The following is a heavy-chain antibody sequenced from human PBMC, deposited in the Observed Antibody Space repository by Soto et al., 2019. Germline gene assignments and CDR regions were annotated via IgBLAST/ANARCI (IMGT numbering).Heavy chain of an antibody. J-gene: IGHJ5*02. CDR2: MNPNSGNT. Sequence: QVQLVQSGAEVKKPGASVKVSCKASGYTFTSSDINWVRQATGQGLEWMGWMNPNSGNTGYAQKFQGRITLTRSTYINTAYLELSSLRSDYSAVYYCDRGVSPWGQGTLVTVSS. CDR3: DRGVSP. CDR1: GYTFTSSD. V-gene: IGHV1-8*01.